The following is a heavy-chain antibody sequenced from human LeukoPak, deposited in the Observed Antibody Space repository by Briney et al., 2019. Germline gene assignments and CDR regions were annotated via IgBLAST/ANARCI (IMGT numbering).Heavy chain of an antibody. CDR3: AREVVRGVISGFDY. V-gene: IGHV3-21*01. D-gene: IGHD3-10*01. J-gene: IGHJ4*02. Sequence: GGSLRLSCAASGFTFSSYSMNWVRQAPGKGLVWVSSISSSSSYIYYADSVKGRFTISRDNAKNSLYLQMNSLRAEDTAVYYCAREVVRGVISGFDYWGQGTLVTVSS. CDR1: GFTFSSYS. CDR2: ISSSSSYI.